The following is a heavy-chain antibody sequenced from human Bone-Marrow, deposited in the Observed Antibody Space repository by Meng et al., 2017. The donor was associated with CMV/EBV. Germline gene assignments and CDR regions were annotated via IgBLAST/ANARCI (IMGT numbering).Heavy chain of an antibody. CDR1: GFTFSSYA. V-gene: IGHV3-23*01. CDR3: AKLEGMGKVDY. Sequence: GGSLRPSCAASGFTFSSYAMSWVRQAPGKGLEWVSGISGSGGGTYYADSVKGRITISRDNSRNTLYLQMNSLRAEDTAIYYCAKLEGMGKVDYWGQGTLVTVSS. J-gene: IGHJ4*02. CDR2: ISGSGGGT. D-gene: IGHD1-14*01.